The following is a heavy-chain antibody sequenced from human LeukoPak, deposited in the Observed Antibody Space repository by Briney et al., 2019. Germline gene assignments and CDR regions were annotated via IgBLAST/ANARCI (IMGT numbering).Heavy chain of an antibody. V-gene: IGHV3-7*01. CDR3: ARDPNYGSGSYYNRGYFDY. J-gene: IGHJ4*02. D-gene: IGHD3-10*01. Sequence: GGSLRLSCAASGFTFSSYWMSWVRQAPGKGLEWVANIKQDGSEKYYVDSVKGRFTISRDNSKNTLYLQMNSLRAEDTAVYYCARDPNYGSGSYYNRGYFDYWGQGTLVTVSS. CDR2: IKQDGSEK. CDR1: GFTFSSYW.